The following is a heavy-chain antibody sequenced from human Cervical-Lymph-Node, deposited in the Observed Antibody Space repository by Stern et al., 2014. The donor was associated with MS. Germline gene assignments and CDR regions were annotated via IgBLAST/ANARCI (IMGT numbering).Heavy chain of an antibody. J-gene: IGHJ6*02. CDR3: ATRGYSSGLSGMDV. Sequence: EVQLVESGGGLVQPGGSLRLSCAASGFTFSSYWMHWVRQAPGKGLVWVSRINSDGISTSYADSVKCRFTISRDNAKNTLYLQMNSLRAEDAAVYYCATRGYSSGLSGMDVWGQGTTVTVSS. CDR2: INSDGIST. D-gene: IGHD6-25*01. CDR1: GFTFSSYW. V-gene: IGHV3-74*02.